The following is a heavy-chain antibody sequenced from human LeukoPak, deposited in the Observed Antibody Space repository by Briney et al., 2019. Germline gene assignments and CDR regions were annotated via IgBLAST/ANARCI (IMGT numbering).Heavy chain of an antibody. Sequence: GGSLRLSCTASGLTFSASGFSWVRQAPGKGLEWVASIGPTGSDRYHADSIKGRFTISRDNANNFLYLQMNSLRAEDTAVYYCATETNGRHYDYWGQGTLLTVSS. CDR3: ATETNGRHYDY. CDR1: GLTFSASG. D-gene: IGHD1-14*01. V-gene: IGHV3-21*06. CDR2: IGPTGSDR. J-gene: IGHJ4*02.